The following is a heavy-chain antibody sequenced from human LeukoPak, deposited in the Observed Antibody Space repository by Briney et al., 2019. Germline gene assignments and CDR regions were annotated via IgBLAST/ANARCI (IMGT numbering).Heavy chain of an antibody. J-gene: IGHJ4*02. CDR1: GFTFSSYA. Sequence: PGESLRLSCAASGFTFSSYAMTWVRQAPGKGLEWVSGISGSGGSTYYTDSVKGRFTISRDNSKNTLYLQMNSLRAEDTAVYYCAKGQNPYYYDSSGYLAFDYWGQRTLVTVSS. D-gene: IGHD3-22*01. CDR2: ISGSGGST. CDR3: AKGQNPYYYDSSGYLAFDY. V-gene: IGHV3-23*01.